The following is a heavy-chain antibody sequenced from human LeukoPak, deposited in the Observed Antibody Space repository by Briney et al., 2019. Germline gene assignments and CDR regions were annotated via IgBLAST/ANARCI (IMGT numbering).Heavy chain of an antibody. CDR1: GFTFSSYA. Sequence: GGSLRLSCAASGFTFSSYAMHWVRQAPGKGLEWVAVISYDGSNKYYADSVKGRFTISRDNSKNTLYLQMNSLRAEDTAVYYCARARWIYYDSSGYGYWGQGTLVTVSS. J-gene: IGHJ4*02. D-gene: IGHD3-22*01. V-gene: IGHV3-30-3*01. CDR2: ISYDGSNK. CDR3: ARARWIYYDSSGYGY.